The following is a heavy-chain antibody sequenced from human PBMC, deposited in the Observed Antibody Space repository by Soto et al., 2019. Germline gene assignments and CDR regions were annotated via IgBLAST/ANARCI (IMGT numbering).Heavy chain of an antibody. Sequence: GGSLRLSYTASGFTFGDYAMSWFRQAPGKGLEWVGFIRSKAYGGTTEYAASVKGRFTISRDDSKSIAYLQMNSLKTEDTAVYYCTREVVGATPPYYYYGMDVWGQGTTVTVSS. CDR3: TREVVGATPPYYYYGMDV. CDR1: GFTFGDYA. J-gene: IGHJ6*02. V-gene: IGHV3-49*03. CDR2: IRSKAYGGTT. D-gene: IGHD1-26*01.